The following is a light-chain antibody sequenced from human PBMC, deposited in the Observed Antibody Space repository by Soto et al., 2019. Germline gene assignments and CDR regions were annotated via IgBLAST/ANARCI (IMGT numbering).Light chain of an antibody. V-gene: IGKV2-24*01. Sequence: DIVMTQAPLSSAVTLVRPASISCRXSQSLLRSDGKTYLSWLHQRPGQPPRLLIYTVSNRFSGVPDRFSGSGSGTEFTLTISSLQSEDFAVYYCQQYNNWPRTFGQGTKVDIK. CDR1: QSLLRSDGKTY. CDR3: QQYNNWPRT. CDR2: TVS. J-gene: IGKJ1*01.